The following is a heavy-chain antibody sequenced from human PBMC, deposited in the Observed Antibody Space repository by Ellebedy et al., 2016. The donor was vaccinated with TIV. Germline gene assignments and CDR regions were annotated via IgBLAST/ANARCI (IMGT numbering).Heavy chain of an antibody. CDR3: ARDRYCSGGSCYSRAFDI. CDR1: GGSISNYY. V-gene: IGHV4-59*12. D-gene: IGHD2-15*01. Sequence: SETLSLTXTVSGGSISNYYWSWIRQPPGKGLEWIGYFYYSGSTNYNPSLKSRVTISVDTSKNQFSLKLSSVTAADTAVYYCARDRYCSGGSCYSRAFDIWGQGTMVTVSS. CDR2: FYYSGST. J-gene: IGHJ3*02.